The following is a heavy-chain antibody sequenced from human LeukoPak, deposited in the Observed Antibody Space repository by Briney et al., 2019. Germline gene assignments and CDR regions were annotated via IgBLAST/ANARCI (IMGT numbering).Heavy chain of an antibody. CDR3: ARDYPAYSGYDYNYYGMDV. V-gene: IGHV3-74*01. Sequence: GGSLRLSCAASGFTFSSYWMHWVCQAPGKGLVWVSRINSDGSSTSYADSVKGRFTISRDNAKNTLYLQMNSLRAEDTAVYYCARDYPAYSGYDYNYYGMDVWGQGTTVTVSS. J-gene: IGHJ6*02. CDR1: GFTFSSYW. D-gene: IGHD5-12*01. CDR2: INSDGSST.